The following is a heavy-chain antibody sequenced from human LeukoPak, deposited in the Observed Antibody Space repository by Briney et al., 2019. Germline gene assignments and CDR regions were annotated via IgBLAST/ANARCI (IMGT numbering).Heavy chain of an antibody. J-gene: IGHJ4*02. CDR2: IKQDGSEK. CDR1: GFTFSSYW. V-gene: IGHV3-7*01. Sequence: GGSLRLSCAASGFTFSSYWMSWVRQAPGKGLEWVANIKQDGSEKYYVDSVKGRFTISRDNAKNSLYLQMNSLRAEDTAVYYCARDKSMVRGVPDYWGQGTLVTVSS. D-gene: IGHD3-10*01. CDR3: ARDKSMVRGVPDY.